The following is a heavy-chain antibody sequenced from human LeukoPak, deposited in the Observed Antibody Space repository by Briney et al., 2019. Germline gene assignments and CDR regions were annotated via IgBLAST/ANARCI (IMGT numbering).Heavy chain of an antibody. D-gene: IGHD3-3*01. CDR1: GLTFSSYG. CDR2: ISSSGDTR. V-gene: IGHV3-48*03. J-gene: IGHJ4*02. CDR3: ARGIATFGAVIGYFDY. Sequence: GGSLRLSCAASGLTFSSYGMNWVRQAPGKGLEWLSYISSSGDTRYCADSVKGRFTISRDNAKNSLYPQMNSLRAEDTAVYYCARGIATFGAVIGYFDYWGQGTLVTVSS.